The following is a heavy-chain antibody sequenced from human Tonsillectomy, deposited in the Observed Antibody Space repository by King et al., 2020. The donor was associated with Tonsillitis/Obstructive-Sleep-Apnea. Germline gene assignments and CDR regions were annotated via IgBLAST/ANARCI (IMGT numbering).Heavy chain of an antibody. J-gene: IGHJ4*02. CDR2: ISGSGGDT. Sequence: VQLVESGGGLVQPGGSLRLSCAASGFTYSYYAMGWVRQAPGKGLEWVSSISGSGGDTYYADSVKGRFTISRDSSKNTVYLQMSSLRAEDTAIYYCTKPADDYWGQGTLVSVSS. CDR3: TKPADDY. V-gene: IGHV3-23*04. CDR1: GFTYSYYA.